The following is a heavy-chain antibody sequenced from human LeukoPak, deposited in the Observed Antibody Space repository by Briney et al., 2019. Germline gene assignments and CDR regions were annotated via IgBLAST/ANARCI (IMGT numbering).Heavy chain of an antibody. CDR3: ARDTYGSGTQV. CDR1: GFTVSSNY. D-gene: IGHD3-10*01. Sequence: GGSLSLLCAASGFTVSSNYVSWVRQAPGKGLEWVSVIYSGGSTYYADSVKGRFTISRDNSKNTLYLQMNSLRAEDTAVYYCARDTYGSGTQVWDRGTLVTVSS. CDR2: IYSGGST. V-gene: IGHV3-66*01. J-gene: IGHJ4*02.